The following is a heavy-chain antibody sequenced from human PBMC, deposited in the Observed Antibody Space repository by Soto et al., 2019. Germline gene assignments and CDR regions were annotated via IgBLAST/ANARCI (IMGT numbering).Heavy chain of an antibody. CDR1: GCTFSNYV. V-gene: IGHV1-69*01. CDR3: ERDVGGGELSVV. D-gene: IGHD3-10*01. Sequence: QVQLVQSGTEVTKPGSSAKVSCKASGCTFSNYVISWVRQAPGQGLEWMGGIIPLFGTTDYAKKFQGRIAITADESTMTVYMALISQRLEDKAVYCCERDVGGGELSVVLGEGTTVIVSS. J-gene: IGHJ6*02. CDR2: IIPLFGTT.